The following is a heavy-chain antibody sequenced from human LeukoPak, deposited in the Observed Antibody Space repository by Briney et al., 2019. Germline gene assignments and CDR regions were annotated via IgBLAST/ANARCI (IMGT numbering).Heavy chain of an antibody. CDR3: AKDRIQLWVMDY. CDR1: GFTFSSYG. CDR2: ISYDGSNK. J-gene: IGHJ4*02. V-gene: IGHV3-30*18. Sequence: GGSLRLSCAASGFTFSSYGMHWVRQAPGKGLEWEAVISYDGSNKYYADSVKGRFTISRDNSNSTLYLQMNSLRAEDTAVYYCAKDRIQLWVMDYWGQGTLVTVSS. D-gene: IGHD5-18*01.